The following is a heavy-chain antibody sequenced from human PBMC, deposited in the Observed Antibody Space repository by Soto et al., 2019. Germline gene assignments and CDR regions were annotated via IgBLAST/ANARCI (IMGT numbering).Heavy chain of an antibody. CDR1: GFTFSSYW. D-gene: IGHD6-13*01. J-gene: IGHJ4*02. V-gene: IGHV3-74*01. CDR2: INSDGSST. CDR3: ARDKTAAGTLFYFDY. Sequence: EVQLVESGGGLVQPGGSLRLSCAASGFTFSSYWMHWVRQAPGKGLVWVSRINSDGSSTSYADSVKGRFTISRDNAKNTLYLQMNSLRAEDTAVYYCARDKTAAGTLFYFDYWGQGTLVTVSS.